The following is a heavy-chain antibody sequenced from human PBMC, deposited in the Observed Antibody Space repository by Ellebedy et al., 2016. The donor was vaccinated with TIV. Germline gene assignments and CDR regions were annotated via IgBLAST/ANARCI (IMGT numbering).Heavy chain of an antibody. CDR2: IGTAGDT. CDR3: ARVRFGDTAVDY. Sequence: GGSLRLSCAASGFTFSSYDMHWVCQGTGKGLEWVSAIGTAGDTYYPGSVKGRFTISRENAKNSLYLQITSLRAEDTAVYYCARVRFGDTAVDYWGQGTLVTVSS. J-gene: IGHJ4*03. D-gene: IGHD2-21*01. V-gene: IGHV3-13*01. CDR1: GFTFSSYD.